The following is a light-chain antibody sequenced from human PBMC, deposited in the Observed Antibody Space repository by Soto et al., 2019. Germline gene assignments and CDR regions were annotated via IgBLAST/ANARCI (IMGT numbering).Light chain of an antibody. Sequence: QSVLTQPPSVSGAPGQRVTISCTGSSSNIGAGYDVHWYQQLPGTAPKLLIYGNSNRPSGVPDRFSGSKSGTSASLAITGLQAEDEADYSCQSYDSRLSGLVVFGGGTKLTVL. CDR2: GNS. CDR3: QSYDSRLSGLVV. V-gene: IGLV1-40*01. J-gene: IGLJ2*01. CDR1: SSNIGAGYD.